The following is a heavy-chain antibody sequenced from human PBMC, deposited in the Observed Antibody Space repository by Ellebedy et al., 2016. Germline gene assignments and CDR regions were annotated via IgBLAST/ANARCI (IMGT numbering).Heavy chain of an antibody. CDR1: GFTFSSYA. CDR3: ARGAPYCSGGSCHDY. D-gene: IGHD2-15*01. J-gene: IGHJ4*02. V-gene: IGHV3-23*01. Sequence: GESLKISCAASGFTFSSYAMSWVRQAPGKGLEWVSAISGSGGSTYYADSVKGRFTISRDNAKNSLYLQMNSLRAEDTAVYYCARGAPYCSGGSCHDYWGQGTLVTVSS. CDR2: ISGSGGST.